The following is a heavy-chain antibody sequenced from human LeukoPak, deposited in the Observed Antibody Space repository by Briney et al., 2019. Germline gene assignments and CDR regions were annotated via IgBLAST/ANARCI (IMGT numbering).Heavy chain of an antibody. CDR1: GYSFSTYW. V-gene: IGHV5-51*01. CDR2: IYPGDSDT. D-gene: IGHD6-19*01. CDR3: ARLHTGSGWYEGFDS. Sequence: HGESLRISCKGSGYSFSTYWIGWVRQMPGKGLECMGIIYPGDSDTKYSPSFQGQVTISADKSISTAYLQWRSLKAPDTAMYYCARLHTGSGWYEGFDSWGQGTLVTVSS. J-gene: IGHJ4*02.